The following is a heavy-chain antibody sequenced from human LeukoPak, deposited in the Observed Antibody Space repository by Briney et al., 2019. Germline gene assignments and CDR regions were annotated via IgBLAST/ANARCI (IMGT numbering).Heavy chain of an antibody. D-gene: IGHD4-17*01. CDR3: ARDRDGDEDFDY. CDR1: GFTINDYG. J-gene: IGHJ4*02. CDR2: TSVNGAVT. Sequence: GGSLRLSCAFSGFTINDYGVNWVRRAPGKGLEWLSHTSVNGAVTTYEDSVKGRFTISSDTAKNSLYLQLNSLTVGDTAMYYCARDRDGDEDFDYWGRGTLVTVSS. V-gene: IGHV3-48*01.